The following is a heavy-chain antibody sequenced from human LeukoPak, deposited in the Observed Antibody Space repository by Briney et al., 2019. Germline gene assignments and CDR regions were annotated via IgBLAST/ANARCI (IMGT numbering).Heavy chain of an antibody. CDR2: INSDGNST. Sequence: GGSLRLSCAASGFTFSNHWMHWVRQAPGKALVWVSRINSDGNSTSYADSVKGRFTISRDNANNTLYLEMNSLRAEDTAVYYCARRPYRSGTIDHWGQGTLVTVSS. CDR3: ARRPYRSGTIDH. CDR1: GFTFSNHW. V-gene: IGHV3-74*01. D-gene: IGHD3-16*02. J-gene: IGHJ4*02.